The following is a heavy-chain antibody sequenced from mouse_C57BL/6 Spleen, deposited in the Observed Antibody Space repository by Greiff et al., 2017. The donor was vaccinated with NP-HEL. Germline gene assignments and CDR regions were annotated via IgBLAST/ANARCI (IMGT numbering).Heavy chain of an antibody. D-gene: IGHD1-1*02. CDR2: IYPGDGDT. V-gene: IGHV1-80*01. CDR1: GYAFSSYW. CDR3: ARTGSYVDFDV. J-gene: IGHJ1*03. Sequence: VQLVESGAELVKPGASVKISCKASGYAFSSYWMNWVQQRPGKGLEWIGQIYPGDGDTNYNGQFKGKATLTADKSSSTAYMQLSSLTSEDSAVYFCARTGSYVDFDVWGTGTTVTVSS.